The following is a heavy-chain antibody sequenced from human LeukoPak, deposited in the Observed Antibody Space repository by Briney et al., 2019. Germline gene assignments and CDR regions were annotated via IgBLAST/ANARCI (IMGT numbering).Heavy chain of an antibody. D-gene: IGHD1-1*01. CDR3: ARHTRGDWNRVFDY. V-gene: IGHV4-59*08. Sequence: PSETLSLTCTVSGGSISSYYWSWIRQPPGKGLEWIGYIYYSGSTNYNPSLKSRVTISVDTSKNQFSLKLSSVTAADTAVYYCARHTRGDWNRVFDYWGQGTPVTVSS. CDR1: GGSISSYY. J-gene: IGHJ4*02. CDR2: IYYSGST.